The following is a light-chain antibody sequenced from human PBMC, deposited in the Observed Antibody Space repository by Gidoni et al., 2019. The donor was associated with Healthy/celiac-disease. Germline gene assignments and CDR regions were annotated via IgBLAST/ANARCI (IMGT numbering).Light chain of an antibody. Sequence: IQMTQSPSSLSASVGDRVTITCRARQGISNYFSWYQQKPGKVPKLLIHAASTLQSVVPSRFSGSGYGTDFTLTISSLQPEDVATYYCQKYNSAPRTFGPGTKVDIK. V-gene: IGKV1-27*01. J-gene: IGKJ3*01. CDR1: QGISNY. CDR2: AAS. CDR3: QKYNSAPRT.